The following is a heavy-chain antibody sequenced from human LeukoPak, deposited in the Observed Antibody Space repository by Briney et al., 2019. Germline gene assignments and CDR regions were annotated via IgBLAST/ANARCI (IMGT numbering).Heavy chain of an antibody. V-gene: IGHV3-30*18. Sequence: PGGSLRLSCAASGFTFSSYDMHWVRQAPGKGLEWVAVISYDGSNKYYADSVKGRFTISRDNSKNTLYLQMNSLRAEDTAVYYCAKDVGSDYWGQGTLVTVSS. CDR2: ISYDGSNK. D-gene: IGHD1-26*01. J-gene: IGHJ4*02. CDR1: GFTFSSYD. CDR3: AKDVGSDY.